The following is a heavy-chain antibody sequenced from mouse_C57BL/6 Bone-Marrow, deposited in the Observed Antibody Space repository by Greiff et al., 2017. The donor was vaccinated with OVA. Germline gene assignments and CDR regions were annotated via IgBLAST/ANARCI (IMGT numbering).Heavy chain of an antibody. CDR1: GYTFTSYW. Sequence: VPLQQPGAELVRPGSSVKLSCKASGYTFTSYWMHWVKQRPIQGLEWIGNIDPSDSETHYNQTFKDKATLTVDKSSSTAYMQLSSLTSEYSAVYYCARMRYYGSSYGFAYWGQGTLVTVSA. CDR2: IDPSDSET. J-gene: IGHJ3*01. D-gene: IGHD1-1*01. V-gene: IGHV1-52*01. CDR3: ARMRYYGSSYGFAY.